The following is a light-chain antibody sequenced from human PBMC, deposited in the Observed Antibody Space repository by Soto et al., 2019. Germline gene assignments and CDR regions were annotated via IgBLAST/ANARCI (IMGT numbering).Light chain of an antibody. CDR2: AAS. J-gene: IGKJ1*01. CDR1: QGIRND. Sequence: AIQMTQSRSSLSASVGDRVTITCGASQGIRNDLGWYQQKPGKAPNLLIYAASNLESGVPSRFSGSGSGTDFTLTISSLQPEDFATYYCLQDYNYPRTFGQGTKVEIK. CDR3: LQDYNYPRT. V-gene: IGKV1-6*01.